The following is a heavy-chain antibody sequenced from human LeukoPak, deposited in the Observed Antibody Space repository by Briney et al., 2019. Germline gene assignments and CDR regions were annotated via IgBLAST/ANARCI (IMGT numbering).Heavy chain of an antibody. CDR1: GYTFTGYY. CDR2: INPNSSGT. V-gene: IGHV1-2*02. CDR3: ARGYCSSTSCYYFDY. D-gene: IGHD2-2*01. J-gene: IGHJ4*02. Sequence: ASVKVSCKASGYTFTGYYMHWVRQAPGQGLEWMGWINPNSSGTNYAQKFQGRVTMTRDTSISTAYMELSRLRSDDTAVYYCARGYCSSTSCYYFDYWGQGTLVTVSS.